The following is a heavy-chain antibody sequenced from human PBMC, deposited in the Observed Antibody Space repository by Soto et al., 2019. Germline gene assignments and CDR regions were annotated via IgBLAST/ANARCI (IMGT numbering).Heavy chain of an antibody. CDR3: ARVREYSSGYGAFDI. CDR1: GYTFTSYA. J-gene: IGHJ3*02. D-gene: IGHD6-19*01. CDR2: INAGNGNT. V-gene: IGHV1-3*01. Sequence: QVQLVQSGAEVKKPGASVKVSCKASGYTFTSYAMHWVRQAPGQRLEWMGWINAGNGNTKYSQKFQGRVTITRDTSASTAYVELSSLRSEYTAVYYCARVREYSSGYGAFDIWGQGTMVTVSS.